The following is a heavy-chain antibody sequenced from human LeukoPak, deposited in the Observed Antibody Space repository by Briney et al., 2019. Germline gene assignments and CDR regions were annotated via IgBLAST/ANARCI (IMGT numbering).Heavy chain of an antibody. V-gene: IGHV4-4*07. J-gene: IGHJ4*02. Sequence: SETLSLTXTVSGASISPYYWSWIGQPAGKGLEWIGRIYNSGYTNYNPSLESRVTMSLDTSKNEFSLKLSSVTAADTALYSCARGNNSPWDYWGQGILVTVSS. CDR2: IYNSGYT. D-gene: IGHD1-14*01. CDR1: GASISPYY. CDR3: ARGNNSPWDY.